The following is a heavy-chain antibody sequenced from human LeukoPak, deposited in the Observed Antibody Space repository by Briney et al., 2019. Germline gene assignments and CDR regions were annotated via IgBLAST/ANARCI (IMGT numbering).Heavy chain of an antibody. V-gene: IGHV4-38-2*02. CDR3: ARDHGTMVRGASGFDY. Sequence: SETLSLTCGVSGYSISSGYYWGWIRQPPGKGLEWIGSIYHSGNTYYNSSLKSRVTISVDTSKNQFSLKLSSVTAADTAVYYCARDHGTMVRGASGFDYWGQGTLVTVSS. J-gene: IGHJ4*02. D-gene: IGHD3-10*01. CDR2: IYHSGNT. CDR1: GYSISSGYY.